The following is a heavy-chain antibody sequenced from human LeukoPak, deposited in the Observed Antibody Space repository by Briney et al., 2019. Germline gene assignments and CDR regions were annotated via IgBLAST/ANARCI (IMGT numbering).Heavy chain of an antibody. D-gene: IGHD3-9*01. J-gene: IGHJ4*02. Sequence: PSETLSLTCTVSGGTISSCGFYWGWLRPPPGLGLEWIGSIESSGATFCIPSLKGRITISSDTSKNQFSLELNSVTAADTAVYYCVRDKGHFDVDYWGQGTLVTVSS. CDR3: VRDKGHFDVDY. CDR2: IESSGAT. CDR1: GGTISSCGFY. V-gene: IGHV4-39*07.